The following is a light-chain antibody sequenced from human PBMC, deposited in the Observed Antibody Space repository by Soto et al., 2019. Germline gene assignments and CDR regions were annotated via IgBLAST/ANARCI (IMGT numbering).Light chain of an antibody. V-gene: IGKV1-5*03. CDR1: QSISSS. CDR3: QQYNTYSRT. Sequence: DIQMTQSPSTLSASVRDRVTITCRASQSISSSLAWYQQKPGKAPMLLIYKASTLQSGVPSRFSGSGSGTEVSLTISCLKPDHFATYYCQQYNTYSRTFGQGTKVEIK. CDR2: KAS. J-gene: IGKJ1*01.